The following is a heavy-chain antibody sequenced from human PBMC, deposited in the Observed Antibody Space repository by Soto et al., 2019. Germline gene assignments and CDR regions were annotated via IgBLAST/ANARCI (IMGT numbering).Heavy chain of an antibody. CDR1: GGTFSTYS. CDR2: LIPVFGSA. Sequence: QVRLDQSGAEMKKPGSSVKVSCRSSGGTFSTYSFSWVRQAPGQGLALMGGLIPVFGSAKYPQSSQGRVTVPADESTSTVFLELTSLTFGDTAIYYCALDVGYSAYEPSHFFDSWCQGNVVTVSS. J-gene: IGHJ4*02. CDR3: ALDVGYSAYEPSHFFDS. D-gene: IGHD5-12*01. V-gene: IGHV1-69*01.